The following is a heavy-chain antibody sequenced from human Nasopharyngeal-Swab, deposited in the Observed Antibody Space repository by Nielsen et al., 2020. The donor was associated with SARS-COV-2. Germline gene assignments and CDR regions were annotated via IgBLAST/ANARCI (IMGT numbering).Heavy chain of an antibody. CDR2: INPSGGST. CDR3: ARKSLGYSSGWLVAFDI. CDR1: GYTFTSYY. J-gene: IGHJ3*02. D-gene: IGHD6-19*01. V-gene: IGHV1-46*01. Sequence: GSVKVCCKASGYTFTSYYMHWVRQAPGQGLEWMGIINPSGGSTSYAQKFQGRVTMTRDTSTSTVYMELSSLRSEDTAVYYCARKSLGYSSGWLVAFDIWGQGTMVTVSS.